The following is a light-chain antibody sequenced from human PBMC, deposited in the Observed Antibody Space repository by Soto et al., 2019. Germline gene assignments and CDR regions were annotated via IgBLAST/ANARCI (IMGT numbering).Light chain of an antibody. V-gene: IGLV1-51*01. CDR1: SSNIGGNS. CDR3: GSWDSSLSAYV. Sequence: QAVLTQPPSVTADPGQKVTISCSGSSSNIGGNSVSWYQQLPGTAPKLLIYDDNKRPSGIPDRFSGSKSGTSATLGITGFQTGDEADYYCGSWDSSLSAYVFGTGTKVTVL. J-gene: IGLJ1*01. CDR2: DDN.